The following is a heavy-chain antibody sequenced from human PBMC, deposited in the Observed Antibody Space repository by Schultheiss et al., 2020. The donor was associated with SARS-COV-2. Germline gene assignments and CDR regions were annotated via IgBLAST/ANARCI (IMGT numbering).Heavy chain of an antibody. V-gene: IGHV3-30*19. J-gene: IGHJ3*02. Sequence: GGSLRLSCAASGFTFSSYGMHWVRQAPGKGLEWVAVISYDGSNKYYADSVKGRFTISRDNSKNTLYLQMNSLRAEDTAVYYCAREGYPDAFDIWGQGTMVTVSS. CDR1: GFTFSSYG. CDR2: ISYDGSNK. CDR3: AREGYPDAFDI. D-gene: IGHD5-18*01.